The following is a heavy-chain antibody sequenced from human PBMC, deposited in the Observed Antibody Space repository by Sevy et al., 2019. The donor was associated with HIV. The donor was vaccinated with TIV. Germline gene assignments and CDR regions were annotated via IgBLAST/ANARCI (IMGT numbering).Heavy chain of an antibody. CDR2: ISSSGTK. CDR3: VNPPKRCTRTSCPLDAFYM. CDR1: GFIFSDYNY. D-gene: IGHD2-2*01. Sequence: GGSLRLSCAASGFIFSDYNYIIWIRQSPGKGLEWVSYISSSGTKYYRESVKGRFTVSRDNAKNSLYLQMNSLRVEDMALYSCVNPPKRCTRTSCPLDAFYMWGQGTMVTVSS. V-gene: IGHV3-11*01. J-gene: IGHJ3*02.